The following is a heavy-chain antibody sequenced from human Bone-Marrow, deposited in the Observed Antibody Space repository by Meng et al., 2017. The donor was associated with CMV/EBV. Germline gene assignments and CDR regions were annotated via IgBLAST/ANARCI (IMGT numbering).Heavy chain of an antibody. Sequence: GSLRLSCTVSGGSISSYYWSWIRQPPGKGLEWIGYIYYSGSTNYNPSLKSRVTISVDTSKNQFSLKLSSVTAADTAVYYCARATLIIAARRNWFDPWGQGTLVTVSS. D-gene: IGHD6-6*01. J-gene: IGHJ5*02. CDR1: GGSISSYY. V-gene: IGHV4-59*12. CDR2: IYYSGST. CDR3: ARATLIIAARRNWFDP.